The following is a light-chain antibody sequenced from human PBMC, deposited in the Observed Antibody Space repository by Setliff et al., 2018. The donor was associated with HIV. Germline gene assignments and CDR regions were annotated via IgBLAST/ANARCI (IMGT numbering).Light chain of an antibody. J-gene: IGLJ1*01. Sequence: QSALAQPASVSGSPGQSITISCTGISSDVGGYYSVSWYQQHPGKAPKLMIYDVSNRPSGVSNRFSGSKSGNTASLTISGLQAEDEADYYCSSYTSTSTLFVFGTGTKVTVL. V-gene: IGLV2-14*03. CDR3: SSYTSTSTLFV. CDR1: SSDVGGYYS. CDR2: DVS.